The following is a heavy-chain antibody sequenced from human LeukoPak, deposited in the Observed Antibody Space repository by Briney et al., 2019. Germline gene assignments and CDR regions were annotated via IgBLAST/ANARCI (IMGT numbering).Heavy chain of an antibody. V-gene: IGHV3-30*18. CDR2: ISDDGSKG. CDR1: RFTFRNYG. CDR3: AKDYNRGLPDY. D-gene: IGHD2-21*01. J-gene: IGHJ4*02. Sequence: GGSLRLSCAASRFTFRNYGMHWVRQAPDKGLEWVAVISDDGSKGYYADSVKGRFTISRENSKNVLYLQMSSLRAEDTAVYYCAKDYNRGLPDYWGQGTLVIVSS.